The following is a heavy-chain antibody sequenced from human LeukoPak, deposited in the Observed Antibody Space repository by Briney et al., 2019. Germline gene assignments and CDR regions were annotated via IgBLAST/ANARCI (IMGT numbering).Heavy chain of an antibody. CDR1: GFTFSNAW. J-gene: IGHJ4*02. D-gene: IGHD1-7*01. Sequence: PGGSLRLSCAASGFTFSNAWMSWVRQAPGKGLEWVGRIKSKTDGGTTDYAAPVKGRFTISRDDSKNTLYLQMNSLKTEDTAVYYCTQPHSWNFPFDYWGQGTLVTVSS. CDR3: TQPHSWNFPFDY. V-gene: IGHV3-15*01. CDR2: IKSKTDGGTT.